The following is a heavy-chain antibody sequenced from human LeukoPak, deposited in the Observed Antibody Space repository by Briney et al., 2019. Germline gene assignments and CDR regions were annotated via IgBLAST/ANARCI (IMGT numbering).Heavy chain of an antibody. CDR3: ARVFWQQLVFDY. CDR2: IYYSGST. J-gene: IGHJ4*02. Sequence: SETLSLTCTVSGGSISSFHWTWIRQPPGKGLEWIGYIYYSGSTNYNPSLKSRVTISVDTSKNQFSLKLSSVTAADTAVYYCARVFWQQLVFDYWGQGTLVTVSS. V-gene: IGHV4-59*01. D-gene: IGHD6-13*01. CDR1: GGSISSFH.